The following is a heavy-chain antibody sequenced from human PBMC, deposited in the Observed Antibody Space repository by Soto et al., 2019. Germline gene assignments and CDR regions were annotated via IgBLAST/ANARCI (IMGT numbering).Heavy chain of an antibody. Sequence: SETLSLTCAVYGGSFSGSYWNWIRQPPGKGLEWIGEIYHSGSTNYNPSLKSRVTISVDKSKNQFSLKLSSVTAADTAVYYCAREDPRTGYETDYYYGMDVWGQGTTVTVSS. CDR2: IYHSGST. CDR1: GGSFSGSY. V-gene: IGHV4-34*01. D-gene: IGHD5-12*01. J-gene: IGHJ6*02. CDR3: AREDPRTGYETDYYYGMDV.